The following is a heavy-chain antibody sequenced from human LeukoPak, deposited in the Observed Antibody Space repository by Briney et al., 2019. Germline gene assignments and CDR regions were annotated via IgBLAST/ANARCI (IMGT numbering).Heavy chain of an antibody. CDR3: ATGPRNDP. Sequence: GGSLRLSCAASGFTFSNYWMIWVRQAPGKGLEWVANIKQDGSEQYYVDSVKGRFTISRDNAKNSLYLQMNSLRAEDTAVYFCATGPRNDPWGQGTLVTVSS. CDR2: IKQDGSEQ. D-gene: IGHD1-14*01. V-gene: IGHV3-7*03. J-gene: IGHJ5*02. CDR1: GFTFSNYW.